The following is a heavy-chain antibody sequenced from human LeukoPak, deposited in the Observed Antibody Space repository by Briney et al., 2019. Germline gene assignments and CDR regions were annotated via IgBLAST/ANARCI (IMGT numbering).Heavy chain of an antibody. D-gene: IGHD5-12*01. J-gene: IGHJ4*02. Sequence: GGSLRLSCAASGFTFSSYWMSWVRQAPGKRMEWIAYISPNADNIHYADSVKGRFTISRDNAKNALFLQLNSLRDEDTALYHCVAESAWLFDYWGQGTLVTVSS. V-gene: IGHV3-48*02. CDR1: GFTFSSYW. CDR2: ISPNADNI. CDR3: VAESAWLFDY.